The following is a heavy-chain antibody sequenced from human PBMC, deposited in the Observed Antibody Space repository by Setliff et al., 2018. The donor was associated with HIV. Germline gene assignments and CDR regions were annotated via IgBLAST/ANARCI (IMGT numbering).Heavy chain of an antibody. V-gene: IGHV4-4*09. CDR1: GDSISNYY. CDR2: IYTTGST. D-gene: IGHD3-3*01. J-gene: IGHJ4*02. Sequence: SETLSLTCTVSGDSISNYYWSWVRQPPGKGLEWIGYIYTTGSTNYNPSLKSRVTMSVDTSKKQVSLKLSSVTAADTAVYYCARHANHDFWSGYWGYYFDYWGQGTLVTVSS. CDR3: ARHANHDFWSGYWGYYFDY.